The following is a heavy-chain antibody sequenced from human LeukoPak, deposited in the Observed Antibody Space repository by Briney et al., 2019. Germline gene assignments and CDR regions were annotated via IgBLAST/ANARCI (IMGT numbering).Heavy chain of an antibody. Sequence: SQTLSLTCTVSGGSISSGDYYWSWIRQPPGKGLEWIGYIYYSVSTNYNPSLKSRVTISVDTSKNQFSLKLSSVTAADTAVYYCARQGGSAWYGVDYWGQGTLVTVSS. CDR2: IYYSVST. D-gene: IGHD6-19*01. J-gene: IGHJ4*02. V-gene: IGHV4-61*08. CDR1: GGSISSGDYY. CDR3: ARQGGSAWYGVDY.